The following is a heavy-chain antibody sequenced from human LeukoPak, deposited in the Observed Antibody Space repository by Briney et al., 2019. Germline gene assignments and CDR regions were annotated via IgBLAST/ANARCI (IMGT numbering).Heavy chain of an antibody. J-gene: IGHJ5*02. CDR1: GYSVTSYW. V-gene: IGHV5-51*01. D-gene: IGHD4-11*01. CDR3: ARGTTVTPDWFDP. Sequence: PGESLKISCKGSGYSVTSYWSGWVRQMPGKVLECMGIIYPGDSDTRYSPSFQGQVTISADKSISTPYLQWSSLKASDTAMYYCARGTTVTPDWFDPWGQGTLVTVSS. CDR2: IYPGDSDT.